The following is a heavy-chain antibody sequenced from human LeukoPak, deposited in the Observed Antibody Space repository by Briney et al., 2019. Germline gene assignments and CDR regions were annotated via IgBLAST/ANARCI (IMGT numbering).Heavy chain of an antibody. CDR2: RSGSGGST. D-gene: IGHD6-13*01. J-gene: IGHJ4*02. V-gene: IGHV3-23*01. CDR3: AKDLFRCSSSWQPFDY. Sequence: GGSLRLSCAASGVTFSSYAMSWVRQAPGKGLEWVSARSGSGGSTYYADSVKGRFTISRDNSKNTLYLQMNSLRAEDSAVYYCAKDLFRCSSSWQPFDYGGQGTLVTVSS. CDR1: GVTFSSYA.